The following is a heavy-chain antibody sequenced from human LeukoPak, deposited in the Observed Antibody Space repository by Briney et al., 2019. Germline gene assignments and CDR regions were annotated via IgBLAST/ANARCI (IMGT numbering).Heavy chain of an antibody. CDR1: GFTFISYA. Sequence: GGSLRLSCAASGFTFISYAMHWVRQAPGKGLEWVALIRYYGSNKYYADSVKGRFTISRDNSKNTLYLQMNSLRAEDTAVYYCAKVGTGSGYYRFDYWGQGTLVTVSS. D-gene: IGHD3-22*01. J-gene: IGHJ4*02. CDR3: AKVGTGSGYYRFDY. CDR2: IRYYGSNK. V-gene: IGHV3-30*02.